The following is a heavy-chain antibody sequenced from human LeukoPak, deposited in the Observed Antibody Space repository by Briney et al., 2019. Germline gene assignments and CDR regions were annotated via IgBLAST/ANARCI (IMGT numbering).Heavy chain of an antibody. V-gene: IGHV4-59*01. CDR2: VYDGGST. CDR1: GGSISSYS. CDR3: ARAGPRRDGYNFDC. Sequence: SEALSLTCTVSGGSISSYSWSWIRQPPGKGLEWIGLVYDGGSTYYNPSLKSRVTISLDTSKNQASLNLNSVTSPDTAVYYCARAGPRRDGYNFDCWGQGTLVTVSS. J-gene: IGHJ4*02. D-gene: IGHD5-24*01.